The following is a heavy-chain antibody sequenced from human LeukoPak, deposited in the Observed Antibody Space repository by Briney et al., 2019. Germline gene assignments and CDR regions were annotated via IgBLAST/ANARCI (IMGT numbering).Heavy chain of an antibody. CDR2: ISSGSKYI. CDR3: ARALSYSYGSMDF. V-gene: IGHV3-21*01. J-gene: IGHJ4*02. D-gene: IGHD5-18*01. Sequence: SGGSLRLSCATPTFTFSSYSMNWVRQVPGKGLEWVSSISSGSKYIYNADSVKGRFTIYRDNAKNSLYLQMNSLRAEDTAVYYCARALSYSYGSMDFWGQGTLVIVSS. CDR1: TFTFSSYS.